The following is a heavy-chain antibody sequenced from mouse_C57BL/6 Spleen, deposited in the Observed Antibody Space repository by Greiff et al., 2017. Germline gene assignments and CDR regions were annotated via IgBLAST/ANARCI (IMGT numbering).Heavy chain of an antibody. CDR3: ARHYDDDE. V-gene: IGHV1-54*01. CDR1: GYAFTNYL. J-gene: IGHJ3*02. CDR2: INPGSGGT. Sequence: VQLQQSGAELVRPGTSVKVSCKASGYAFTNYLIEWVKQRPGQGLEWIGVINPGSGGTNYNEKFKGKATLTAEQSSSTAYMQLSSLTSEDSAVYFCARHYDDDEWGQGTLVTVSA. D-gene: IGHD2-4*01.